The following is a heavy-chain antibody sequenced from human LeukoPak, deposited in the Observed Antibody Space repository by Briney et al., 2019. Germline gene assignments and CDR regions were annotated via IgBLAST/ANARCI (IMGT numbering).Heavy chain of an antibody. V-gene: IGHV1-58*01. CDR3: AAGLVSIAMAGYYGMDV. J-gene: IGHJ6*02. CDR1: GFTFSNSA. D-gene: IGHD6-19*01. CDR2: IVVGSGDT. Sequence: ASVKVSCKASGFTFSNSAVQWVRQARGQRLEWIGWIVVGSGDTNYAQKFQERVTITRDMSTSTAYMELSSLRSEDTAVYYCAAGLVSIAMAGYYGMDVWGQGTTVTVSS.